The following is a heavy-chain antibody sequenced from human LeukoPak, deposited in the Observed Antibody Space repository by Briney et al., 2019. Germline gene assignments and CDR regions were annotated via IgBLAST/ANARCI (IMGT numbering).Heavy chain of an antibody. CDR3: ATDLENSNSLFDY. CDR2: INAGNGNT. D-gene: IGHD4-11*01. Sequence: ASVKVSCKASGYTFASYAMHWVRQAPGQRLEWMGWINAGNGNTKYSQKFQGRVTITRDTSASTAYMELSSLRSEDTAVYYCATDLENSNSLFDYWGQGTLVTVSS. CDR1: GYTFASYA. J-gene: IGHJ4*02. V-gene: IGHV1-3*01.